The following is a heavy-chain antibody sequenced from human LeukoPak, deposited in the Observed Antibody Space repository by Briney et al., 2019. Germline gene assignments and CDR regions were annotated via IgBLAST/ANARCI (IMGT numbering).Heavy chain of an antibody. D-gene: IGHD3-22*01. V-gene: IGHV3-23*01. Sequence: GGSLRLSCAASGFTFSSYGMSWVRQAPGKGLEWVSAISGSGGSTYYADSVEGRFTISRDNSKNTLYLQMNSLRAEDTAVYYCASIGHYYDSSGYYSTFDYWGQGTLVTVSS. CDR2: ISGSGGST. CDR1: GFTFSSYG. J-gene: IGHJ4*02. CDR3: ASIGHYYDSSGYYSTFDY.